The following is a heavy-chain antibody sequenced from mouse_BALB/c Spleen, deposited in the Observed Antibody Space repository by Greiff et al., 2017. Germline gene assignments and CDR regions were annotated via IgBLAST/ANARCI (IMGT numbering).Heavy chain of an antibody. CDR2: INPGSGGT. V-gene: IGHV1-54*03. CDR3: ARGDGYVDFDY. Sequence: QVQLKESGAELVRPGTSVKVSCKASGYAFTNYLIEWVKQRPGQGLEWIGVINPGSGGTNYNEKFKGKATLTADKSSSTAYMQLSSLTSDDSAVYFCARGDGYVDFDYWGQGTTLTVSS. J-gene: IGHJ2*01. CDR1: GYAFTNYL. D-gene: IGHD1-2*01.